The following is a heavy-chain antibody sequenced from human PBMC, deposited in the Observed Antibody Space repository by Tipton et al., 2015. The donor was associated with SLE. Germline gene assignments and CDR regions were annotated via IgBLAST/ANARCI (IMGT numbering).Heavy chain of an antibody. CDR2: ISYSGMT. J-gene: IGHJ6*02. D-gene: IGHD3-3*01. CDR3: AKRNDFWSGYYGYYYGMDV. Sequence: GLVKPSETLSLNCTVSGASMRSSSHYWGWIRQPPGKGLEWIASISYSGMTDYKPSLRSRVTISQDTSMQQSSLKLTSVTAADTAVYYCAKRNDFWSGYYGYYYGMDVWGQGTTVTVSS. CDR1: GASMRSSSHY. V-gene: IGHV4-39*07.